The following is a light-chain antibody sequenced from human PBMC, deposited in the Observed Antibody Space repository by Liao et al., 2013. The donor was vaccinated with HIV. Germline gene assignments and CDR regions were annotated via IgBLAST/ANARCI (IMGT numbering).Light chain of an antibody. J-gene: IGLJ1*01. V-gene: IGLV3-21*01. CDR2: QDS. CDR3: QAWDSSTALYV. CDR1: IGSQS. Sequence: SYVLTQPPSVSVAPGQTARITCGGNIGSQSVHWYQRRPGQAPVLVIYQDSKRPSGIPERFSGSNSGNTATLTISGTQAMDEADYYCQAWDSSTALYVFGTGTKVTVL.